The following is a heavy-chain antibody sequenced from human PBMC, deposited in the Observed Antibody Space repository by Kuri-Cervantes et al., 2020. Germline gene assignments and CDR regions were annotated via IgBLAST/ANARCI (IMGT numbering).Heavy chain of an antibody. CDR2: TSFSGSAI. V-gene: IGHV3-11*04. CDR3: ASLYGVKSLWTFDI. D-gene: IGHD4-23*01. J-gene: IGHJ3*02. Sequence: GGSLRLSCVASGFTFNDNYMSWIRQAPGKGLEWLSYTSFSGSAIYYVDSVKGRFTISRDNAKNSLYLQMNILRAEDTAVYYCASLYGVKSLWTFDIWGQGTMVTVSS. CDR1: GFTFNDNY.